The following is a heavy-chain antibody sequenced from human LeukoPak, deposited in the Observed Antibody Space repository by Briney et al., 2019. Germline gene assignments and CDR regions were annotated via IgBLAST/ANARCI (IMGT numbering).Heavy chain of an antibody. CDR3: AGAGDIVVVPAAIGPSYFDY. D-gene: IGHD2-2*02. J-gene: IGHJ4*02. Sequence: SETLSLTCAVYGGSFSGYYWSWIRQPPGKGLEWIGEINHSGSTNYNPSLKSRVTISVDTSKNQFSLKLSSVTAADTAVYYCAGAGDIVVVPAAIGPSYFDYWGQGTLVTVSS. CDR2: INHSGST. CDR1: GGSFSGYY. V-gene: IGHV4-34*01.